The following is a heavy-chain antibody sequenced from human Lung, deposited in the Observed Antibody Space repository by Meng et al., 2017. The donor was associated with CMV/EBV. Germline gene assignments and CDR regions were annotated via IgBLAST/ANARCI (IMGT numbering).Heavy chain of an antibody. CDR3: ARQYSSSYYSDY. CDR1: GGSLSGYY. D-gene: IGHD6-6*01. Sequence: SETLTLXCGIYGGSLSGYYWSWIRQIPGKGLKWIGQISHSGDITNYKPSLKSRVTISIDTSKKQFSLKMRAVTAADTGVYYCARQYSSSYYSDYWGQGTLVTGS. J-gene: IGHJ4*02. V-gene: IGHV4-34*01. CDR2: ISHSGDIT.